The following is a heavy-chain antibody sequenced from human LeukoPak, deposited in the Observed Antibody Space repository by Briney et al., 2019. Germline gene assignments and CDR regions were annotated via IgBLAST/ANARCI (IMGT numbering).Heavy chain of an antibody. J-gene: IGHJ5*02. CDR1: GGSISSSNW. V-gene: IGHV4-4*02. D-gene: IGHD3-10*01. CDR2: IYHSGST. Sequence: PSETLSLTCAVSGGSISSSNWWSWVRQPPGKGLEWIGEIYHSGSTNYNPSLKSRVTISVDKSKNQFSLKLSSVTAADTAVYYCARTITMVRGVTEEVDWFDPWGQGTLVTVSS. CDR3: ARTITMVRGVTEEVDWFDP.